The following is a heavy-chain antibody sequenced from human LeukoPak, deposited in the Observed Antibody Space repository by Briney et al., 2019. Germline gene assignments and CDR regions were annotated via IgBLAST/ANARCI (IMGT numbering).Heavy chain of an antibody. V-gene: IGHV3-11*01. CDR1: GFTFSDYY. Sequence: GGSLRLSCAASGFTFSDYYMSWIRQAPGKGLEWVSYISSSGSTIYYADSVKGRFTISRDNAKNSLYLQMNSLRAEDTAVYYCARFHSGSSGWYVLWYFDLWGRGTLVTVSS. CDR3: ARFHSGSSGWYVLWYFDL. CDR2: ISSSGSTI. J-gene: IGHJ2*01. D-gene: IGHD6-19*01.